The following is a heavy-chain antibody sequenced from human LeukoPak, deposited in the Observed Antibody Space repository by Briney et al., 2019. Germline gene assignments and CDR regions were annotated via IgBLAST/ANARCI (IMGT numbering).Heavy chain of an antibody. D-gene: IGHD6-13*01. V-gene: IGHV3-74*01. CDR2: INGDGSGR. CDR1: GFTFNSYW. J-gene: IGHJ4*02. CDR3: ASASSHRIAAGGDY. Sequence: GGSLRLSCAPSGFTFNSYWMHWVRQAPGKGLVWVSRINGDGSGRNYADSVKGRFTISRDNAKNTLYLQMNSLRAEDTAVYYCASASSHRIAAGGDYWGQGTLVTVSS.